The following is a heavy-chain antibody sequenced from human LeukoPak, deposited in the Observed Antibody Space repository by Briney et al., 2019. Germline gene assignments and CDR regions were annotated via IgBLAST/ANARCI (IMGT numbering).Heavy chain of an antibody. Sequence: SETLSLTCTVSGGSISGYHWSWFRQPPGKGLEWIAYIYYSGTTRYNPPLKSRVTISVDTSKNQFSLNLNSVTAADTAVYFCARGTDDFDYWGQGTLVTVS. CDR2: IYYSGTT. CDR3: ARGTDDFDY. D-gene: IGHD5-24*01. V-gene: IGHV4-59*01. J-gene: IGHJ4*02. CDR1: GGSISGYH.